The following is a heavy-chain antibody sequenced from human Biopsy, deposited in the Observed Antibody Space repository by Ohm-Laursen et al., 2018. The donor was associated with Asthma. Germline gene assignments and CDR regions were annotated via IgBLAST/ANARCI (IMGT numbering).Heavy chain of an antibody. V-gene: IGHV4-59*01. Sequence: TLSLTCIVSGVSISSDYWSWIRQPPGKGLEWIGHIYYSGSTNYQPSLKSRVTISVDTSKNQFSLKLRSVTAADAAVYYCARGISRVTGLFDHFDSWDQGTLVTVSS. J-gene: IGHJ4*02. CDR1: GVSISSDY. D-gene: IGHD2-21*02. CDR2: IYYSGST. CDR3: ARGISRVTGLFDHFDS.